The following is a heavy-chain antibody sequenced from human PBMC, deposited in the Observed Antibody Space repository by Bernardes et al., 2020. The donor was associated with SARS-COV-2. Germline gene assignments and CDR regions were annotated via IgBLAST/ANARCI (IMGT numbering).Heavy chain of an antibody. Sequence: GGSLRLSCSASGFTFRNSAMHWVRQAPEKGPEFVSAITSNGDSTFYAESVKGRFTISRDNSKNTLYLQMSSLRSEDTAIYYCVKRNSGSSPPLDSWGQGTLVTVSS. J-gene: IGHJ4*02. CDR3: VKRNSGSSPPLDS. CDR2: ITSNGDST. CDR1: GFTFRNSA. D-gene: IGHD3-10*01. V-gene: IGHV3-64D*06.